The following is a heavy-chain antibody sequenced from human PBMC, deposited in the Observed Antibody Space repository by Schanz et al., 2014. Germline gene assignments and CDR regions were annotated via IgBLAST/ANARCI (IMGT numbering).Heavy chain of an antibody. D-gene: IGHD4-17*01. J-gene: IGHJ4*02. CDR3: ARELRLEYYFDY. Sequence: QVQLVQSGAEVKKPGASVEVSCKASGYTFTGYYVHWVRQAPGQGLEWMGRINPNSGGTIYAQKFQGRVTMTRDTSITTAYMELSRLRYDDAAVYYCARELRLEYYFDYWGQGTQVTVSS. CDR1: GYTFTGYY. CDR2: INPNSGGT. V-gene: IGHV1-2*06.